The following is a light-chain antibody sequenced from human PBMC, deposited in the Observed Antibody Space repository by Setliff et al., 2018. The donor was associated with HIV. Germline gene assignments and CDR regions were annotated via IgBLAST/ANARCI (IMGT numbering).Light chain of an antibody. CDR3: VSWDDSLV. CDR2: SDN. CDR1: RSNIGTNT. Sequence: QSALTQPPSASATPGQRVTISCSGSRSNIGTNTVTWYQHLPGTAPKLLISSDNQRPSGVPDRFSASKSGTSASLAISGLQSEDEADYYCVSWDDSLVFGGGTK. J-gene: IGLJ3*02. V-gene: IGLV1-44*01.